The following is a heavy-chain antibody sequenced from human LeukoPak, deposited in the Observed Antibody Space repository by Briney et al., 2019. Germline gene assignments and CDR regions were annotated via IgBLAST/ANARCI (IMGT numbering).Heavy chain of an antibody. V-gene: IGHV3-33*01. CDR2: IWPDGSIE. CDR3: ARAVTSYGLFDH. J-gene: IGHJ4*02. CDR1: GFAFSSHG. Sequence: GRSLRLSCAASGFAFSSHGMHWVRQAPGKGLEWVAVIWPDGSIEYYTDSVKGRFTISRDNSKNTLYVQMNSLRAEDTAVYYSARAVTSYGLFDHWGQGTLVTVSS. D-gene: IGHD5-18*01.